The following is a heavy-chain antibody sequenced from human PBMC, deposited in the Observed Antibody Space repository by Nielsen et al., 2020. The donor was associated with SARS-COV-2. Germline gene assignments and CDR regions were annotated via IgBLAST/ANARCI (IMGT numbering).Heavy chain of an antibody. J-gene: IGHJ4*02. CDR3: ARDPYYYDSTDHNPLYYFDF. CDR1: GGSISSSAYY. CDR2: AYYSGSA. Sequence: SETLSLTCSVSGGSISSSAYYWGWIRQPPGKGLEWIGSAYYSGSAYYNPSLKSRVTISLDTSKNQFSLKLTSVTAADTAVYYCARDPYYYDSTDHNPLYYFDFWGQGSLVTVSS. V-gene: IGHV4-39*07. D-gene: IGHD3-22*01.